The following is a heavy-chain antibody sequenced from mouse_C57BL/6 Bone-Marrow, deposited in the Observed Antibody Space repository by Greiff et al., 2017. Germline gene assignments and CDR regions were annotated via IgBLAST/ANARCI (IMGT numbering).Heavy chain of an antibody. CDR3: ARHEDEYGRRRRFCYYALDY. Sequence: EVKLMESGGGLVQPGGSLKLSCAASGFTFSDYYMHWVRQTPEKRLEWVAYISNGGGSTYYPDTVKGRFTISRDNAKNTLYLQMGRLKSEDTAMYYCARHEDEYGRRRRFCYYALDYWGQGTSVTVSS. J-gene: IGHJ4*01. V-gene: IGHV5-12*01. D-gene: IGHD5-2*01. CDR1: GFTFSDYY. CDR2: ISNGGGST.